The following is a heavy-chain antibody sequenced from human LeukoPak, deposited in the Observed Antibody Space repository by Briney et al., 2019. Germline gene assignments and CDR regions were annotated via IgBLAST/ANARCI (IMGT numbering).Heavy chain of an antibody. CDR3: SCSLSFWIDADFDY. CDR1: GFTFSDYY. D-gene: IGHD3-3*01. J-gene: IGHJ4*02. V-gene: IGHV3-11*04. Sequence: GGSLRLSCAASGFTFSDYYMSWIRQAPGKGLEWVSYISSSGSTIYYADSVKGRFTISRDNAKNSLYLQMNSLRAEDTAVYYCSCSLSFWIDADFDYWGQGTLVTVSS. CDR2: ISSSGSTI.